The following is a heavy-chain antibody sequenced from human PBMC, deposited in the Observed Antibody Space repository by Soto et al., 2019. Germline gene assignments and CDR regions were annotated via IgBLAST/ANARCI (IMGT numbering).Heavy chain of an antibody. CDR1: GFTFSNFA. Sequence: LRLSCAASGFTFSNFAMSWVRQAPGKGLEWVSDISGSGGSTYYADSVKGRFTISRDNAKNTLYLQMNSLRADDTAVYYCARDDSFAFDIWGQGTIVTVS. CDR3: ARDDSFAFDI. D-gene: IGHD2-21*01. V-gene: IGHV3-23*01. CDR2: ISGSGGST. J-gene: IGHJ3*02.